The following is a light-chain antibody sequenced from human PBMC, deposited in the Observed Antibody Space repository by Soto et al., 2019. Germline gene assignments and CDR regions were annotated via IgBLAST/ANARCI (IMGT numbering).Light chain of an antibody. CDR2: GAS. CDR3: QRYNISPPLYT. Sequence: EIVLTQSPGTLSLSPGEIATLSCRASQSVSSSYLAWYQQKPGQAPRLHIYGASSRAAGIPDRFSGSGSGTDFTLNISTLGPEDFAMYFCQRYNISPPLYTFRQGTKLEIK. J-gene: IGKJ2*01. CDR1: QSVSSSY. V-gene: IGKV3-20*01.